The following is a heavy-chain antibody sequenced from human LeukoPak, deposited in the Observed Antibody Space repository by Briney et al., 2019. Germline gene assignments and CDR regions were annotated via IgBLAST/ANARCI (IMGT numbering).Heavy chain of an antibody. CDR3: AKLMMVRGYPPRGYNRDY. D-gene: IGHD3-10*01. CDR2: ISGSGGST. Sequence: GGSLRLSCAASGFTFSSYAMSWVRQAPGKGLEWVSAISGSGGSTYYADSVKGRFTISRDNSKNTLYLQMNSLRAEDTAVYYCAKLMMVRGYPPRGYNRDYWGQGTLVTVSS. CDR1: GFTFSSYA. V-gene: IGHV3-23*01. J-gene: IGHJ4*02.